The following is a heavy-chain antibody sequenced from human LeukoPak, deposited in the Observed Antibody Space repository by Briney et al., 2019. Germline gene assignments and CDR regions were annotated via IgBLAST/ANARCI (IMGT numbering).Heavy chain of an antibody. CDR2: FDPEDGET. CDR3: ATGSGSYYNLGYYFDY. CDR1: GYTLTELS. Sequence: ASVKVSCKVSGYTLTELSMHWVRQAPGKGLEWMGGFDPEDGETIYAQKFQGRVTMTEDTSTDTAYMELSSLRSEDTAVYYCATGSGSYYNLGYYFDYWGQGTLVTVSS. J-gene: IGHJ4*02. V-gene: IGHV1-24*01. D-gene: IGHD3-10*01.